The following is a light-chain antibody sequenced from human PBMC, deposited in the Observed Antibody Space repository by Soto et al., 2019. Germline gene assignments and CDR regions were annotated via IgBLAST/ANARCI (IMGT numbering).Light chain of an antibody. CDR1: SSNIGANHD. CDR2: DNS. J-gene: IGLJ1*01. V-gene: IGLV1-40*01. CDR3: QSYDSSLGYV. Sequence: QSVLTQAPSVSGAPGQRVTISCTGSSSNIGANHDVHWYQQLPGTAPKLLIYDNSNRPSGVPDRFSGSKSGTSASLAITGLQAEDEADYYCQSYDSSLGYVFGTGTKLTVL.